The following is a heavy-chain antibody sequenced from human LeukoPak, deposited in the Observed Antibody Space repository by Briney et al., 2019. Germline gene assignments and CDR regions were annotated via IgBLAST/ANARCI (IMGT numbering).Heavy chain of an antibody. J-gene: IGHJ6*04. CDR2: IKSQSVGATQ. CDR1: GFTFCDAW. D-gene: IGHD2-21*02. Sequence: GGSLRLSCAASGFTFCDAWMTWLRQAPGKGLEWVGRIKSQSVGATQDYAAFVKGRFTISRDDSQNMLFLQMNGLQTEDTGVYYCATDLDEVVTAYYVLDVWGKGTTVTVSA. V-gene: IGHV3-15*01. CDR3: ATDLDEVVTAYYVLDV.